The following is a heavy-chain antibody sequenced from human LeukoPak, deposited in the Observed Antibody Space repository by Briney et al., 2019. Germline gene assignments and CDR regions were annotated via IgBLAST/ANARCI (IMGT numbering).Heavy chain of an antibody. Sequence: PGGSLRLSCAVSGITVSNYGMSWVRQAPGKGLEWVAGISGSGGSTHYADSVKGRFTISRDNAKSSLYLQMNSLRAEDTALYYCARLMVRGVISWFDPWGQGTLVTVSS. J-gene: IGHJ5*02. CDR2: ISGSGGST. CDR1: GITVSNYG. V-gene: IGHV3-23*01. CDR3: ARLMVRGVISWFDP. D-gene: IGHD3-10*01.